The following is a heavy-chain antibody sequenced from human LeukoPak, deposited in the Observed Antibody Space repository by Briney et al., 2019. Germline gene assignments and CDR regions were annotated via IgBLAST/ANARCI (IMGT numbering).Heavy chain of an antibody. D-gene: IGHD3-3*01. CDR1: GGTFSSYA. CDR2: INPSGGST. Sequence: GASVKVSCKASGGTFSSYAISWVRQAPGQGLEWMGIINPSGGSTSNAQKFQGRVTMTRDTSTSTVYMELSSLRSEDTAVYYCARDFDFWSGYLLPYYWGQGTLVTVSS. V-gene: IGHV1-46*01. J-gene: IGHJ4*02. CDR3: ARDFDFWSGYLLPYY.